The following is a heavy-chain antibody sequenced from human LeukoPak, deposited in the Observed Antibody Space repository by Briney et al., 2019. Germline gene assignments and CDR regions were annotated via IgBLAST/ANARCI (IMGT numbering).Heavy chain of an antibody. Sequence: GGSLRLSCAASGFTFSTYGIHWVRQAPGKGLEWVAFIRYDGSKKYYADSVQGRFTISRDNSKNTLYLQMNSLRAEDTAVYYCAKDRDYYDSSAIGYWGQGTLVTVSS. CDR1: GFTFSTYG. CDR2: IRYDGSKK. V-gene: IGHV3-30*02. J-gene: IGHJ4*02. CDR3: AKDRDYYDSSAIGY. D-gene: IGHD3-22*01.